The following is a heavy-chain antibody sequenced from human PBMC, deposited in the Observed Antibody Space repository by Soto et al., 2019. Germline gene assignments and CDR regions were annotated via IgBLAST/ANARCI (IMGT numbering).Heavy chain of an antibody. CDR3: ARWPDGYYYYGMDV. V-gene: IGHV1-8*01. CDR1: GYTFTSYD. Sequence: QVQLVQSGAEVKKPGASVKVSCKASGYTFTSYDINWVRQATGQGLEWMGWMNPNSGNTGYAQKFQGRVTXTRNTSISTAYMELSSLRSEDPAVYYCARWPDGYYYYGMDVWGQGTTVTVSS. CDR2: MNPNSGNT. J-gene: IGHJ6*02.